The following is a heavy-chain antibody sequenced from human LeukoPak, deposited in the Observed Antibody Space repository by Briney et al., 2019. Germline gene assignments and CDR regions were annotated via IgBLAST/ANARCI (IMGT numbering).Heavy chain of an antibody. Sequence: SETLSPTCTVSGGSISSGYYYWGCIRQPPGKGLEWVGSIYPSGGTYYNPSLKSRITISVDTSKNQFSLKLRSVTAADTAVYYCARHGELGDSFDIWGQGTMVTVSS. V-gene: IGHV4-39*01. CDR1: GGSISSGYYY. J-gene: IGHJ3*02. CDR3: ARHGELGDSFDI. D-gene: IGHD1-7*01. CDR2: IYPSGGT.